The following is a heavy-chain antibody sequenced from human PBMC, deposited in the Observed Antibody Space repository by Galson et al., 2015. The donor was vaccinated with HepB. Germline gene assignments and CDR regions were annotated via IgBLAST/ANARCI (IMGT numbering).Heavy chain of an antibody. V-gene: IGHV1-18*01. CDR3: ARDVRYAFEM. CDR1: GYTFTRNG. D-gene: IGHD3-10*02. J-gene: IGHJ3*02. Sequence: SVKVSCKASGYTFTRNGISWVRQAPGQGLEWMGWISTNSGNTYYAQKFQDRLIMTTERSMSTAYMELRSLTSDDTAFYYCARDVRYAFEMWGQGTMVTVS. CDR2: ISTNSGNT.